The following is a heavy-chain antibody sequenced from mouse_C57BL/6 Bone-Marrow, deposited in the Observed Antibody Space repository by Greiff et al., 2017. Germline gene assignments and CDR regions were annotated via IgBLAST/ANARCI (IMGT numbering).Heavy chain of an antibody. V-gene: IGHV1-81*01. CDR1: GYTFTSYG. CDR3: ARSGFAWFAY. Sequence: VQLQQSGAELARPGASVKLSCKASGYTFTSYGISWVKQRTGQGLEWIGEIYPRSGNTYYNEQFKGKATLTADKSSSTAYMGLRSLTSEDSAVYFCARSGFAWFAYWGQGTLVTVSA. CDR2: IYPRSGNT. J-gene: IGHJ3*01.